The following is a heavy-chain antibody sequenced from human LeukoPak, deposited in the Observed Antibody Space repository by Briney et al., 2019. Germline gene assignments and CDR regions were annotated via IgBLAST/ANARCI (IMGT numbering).Heavy chain of an antibody. J-gene: IGHJ4*02. CDR2: VRYDGSIK. CDR3: AKDRWTKRTRCYFDY. Sequence: GGSLRLSCAASGFTFSSYGMHWVRQAPGKGLEWVAFVRYDGSIKYYADSVKGRFTISRDNSKNTLYLQMNSLRAEDAAVYYCAKDRWTKRTRCYFDYWGQGTLVTVSS. CDR1: GFTFSSYG. V-gene: IGHV3-30*02. D-gene: IGHD4-23*01.